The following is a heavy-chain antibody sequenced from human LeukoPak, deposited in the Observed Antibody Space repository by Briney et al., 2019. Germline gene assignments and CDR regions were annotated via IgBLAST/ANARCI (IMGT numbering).Heavy chain of an antibody. J-gene: IGHJ4*02. D-gene: IGHD3-22*01. Sequence: GGSLRLSCAASGFTFSSYSMNWVRQAPGKGLEWVSSISSSSSYIYYADSVKGRFTISRDNAKNSLYLQMNSLRAEDTAVYYCAREIYYYDSSGYLPHPFDYWGQGTLVTVSS. CDR3: AREIYYYDSSGYLPHPFDY. V-gene: IGHV3-21*01. CDR2: ISSSSSYI. CDR1: GFTFSSYS.